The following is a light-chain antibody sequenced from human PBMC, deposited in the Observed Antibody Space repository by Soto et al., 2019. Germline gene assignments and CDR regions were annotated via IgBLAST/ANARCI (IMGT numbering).Light chain of an antibody. CDR1: SSDVGGHNY. CDR2: EVN. J-gene: IGLJ2*01. V-gene: IGLV2-14*01. CDR3: SSYTSSSTVV. Sequence: QSALTQPASVSGSPGQSITISCTGTSSDVGGHNYVSWYQQHPGKAPKNMIYEVNNGPSGVSDRFSGSKSGNTASLTISGLQAEDEAYYYCSSYTSSSTVVFGGGTKLTVL.